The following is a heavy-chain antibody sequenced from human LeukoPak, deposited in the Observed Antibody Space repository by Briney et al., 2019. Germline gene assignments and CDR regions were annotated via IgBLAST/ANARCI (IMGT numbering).Heavy chain of an antibody. J-gene: IGHJ4*02. Sequence: GGSLRLSCAASGFTFSSYSMNWVSQAPGKGLEWVSYISSSSGTKDYADSVKGRFTISRDNAKNSLFLQMNSLRAEDTAVYYCARGTQYSSSWHDYWGQGTLVTVSS. CDR3: ARGTQYSSSWHDY. CDR1: GFTFSSYS. V-gene: IGHV3-48*01. CDR2: ISSSSGTK. D-gene: IGHD6-13*01.